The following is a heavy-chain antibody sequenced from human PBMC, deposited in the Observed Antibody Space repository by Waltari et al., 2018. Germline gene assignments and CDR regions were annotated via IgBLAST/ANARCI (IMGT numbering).Heavy chain of an antibody. CDR3: TSPGVATFDY. CDR1: GFTFSGSS. V-gene: IGHV3-73*02. CDR2: IRSKANSYAT. D-gene: IGHD5-12*01. J-gene: IGHJ4*02. Sequence: EVQLVESGGGLVQPGGSLKLSCAASGFTFSGSSMHWVRQASGKVLEWVGRIRSKANSYATAYAASVKGRFTISRDDSKNTAYLQMNSLKTEDTAVYYCTSPGVATFDYRGQGTLVTVSS.